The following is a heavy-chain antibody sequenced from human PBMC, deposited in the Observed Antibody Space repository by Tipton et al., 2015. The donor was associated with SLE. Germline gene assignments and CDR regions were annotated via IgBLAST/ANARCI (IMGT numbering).Heavy chain of an antibody. V-gene: IGHV3-11*01. D-gene: IGHD1-1*01. J-gene: IGHJ4*02. CDR1: GFTFSDYY. Sequence: LSLTCAASGFTFSDYYMSWIRQAPGKGLERVSYISSSGSTIYYADSVKGRFTISRDNAKNSLYLQMNSLRAEDTAVYYCARDGAVGWNDSLDYWGQGTLVTVSS. CDR2: ISSSGSTI. CDR3: ARDGAVGWNDSLDY.